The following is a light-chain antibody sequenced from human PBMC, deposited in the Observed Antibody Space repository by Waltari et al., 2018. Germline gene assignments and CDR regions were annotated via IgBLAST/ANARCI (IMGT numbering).Light chain of an antibody. CDR2: KGI. J-gene: IGLJ3*02. CDR1: SGSVSSTSY. CDR3: SMYMGSGVWV. Sequence: QTVVTQEPSLSVSPGGTVTLTCALSSGSVSSTSYPTWYQQTPGQPPRTLVYKGISRSSGVPARFSGSILGNTAALTITWAQADDESDYYCSMYMGSGVWVFGGGTKLTVL. V-gene: IGLV8-61*01.